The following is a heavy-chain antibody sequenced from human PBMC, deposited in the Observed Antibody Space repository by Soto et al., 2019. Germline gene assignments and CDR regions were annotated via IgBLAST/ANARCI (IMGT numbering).Heavy chain of an antibody. V-gene: IGHV1-2*04. CDR1: GYTFTGYY. D-gene: IGHD1-20*01. CDR3: ARALKGITHFDY. J-gene: IGHJ4*02. CDR2: INHNSGGT. Sequence: QVQLVQSGAEVKKPGASVKVSCKASGYTFTGYYMHWVRQAPGQGLEWMGWINHNSGGTNYAQKFQGWVTMTRDTSISTAYMELSRLRSDDTSVYYCARALKGITHFDYWGQGTLVTVSS.